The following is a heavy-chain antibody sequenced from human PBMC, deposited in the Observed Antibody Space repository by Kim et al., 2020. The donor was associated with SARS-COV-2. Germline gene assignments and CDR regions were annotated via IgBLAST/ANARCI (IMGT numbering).Heavy chain of an antibody. Sequence: YYADSVKGRFTISRDNSKNTLYLQMNSLRAEDTAVYYCARPVAGTWGFDYWGQGTLVTVSS. D-gene: IGHD6-19*01. V-gene: IGHV3-23*01. CDR3: ARPVAGTWGFDY. J-gene: IGHJ4*02.